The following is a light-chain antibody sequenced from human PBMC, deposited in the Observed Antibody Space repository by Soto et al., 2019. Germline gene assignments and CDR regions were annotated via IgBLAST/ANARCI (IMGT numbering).Light chain of an antibody. Sequence: EIVLTQSPGTLSLSPGERATLSCRASQSVSSSYLAWYQQKPGQAPRLLTYGASSRATGIPDRFSGSGSGTDFTLTISRLEPEDFAVYYCQQYGSPLTFGGGTKVDI. CDR2: GAS. J-gene: IGKJ4*01. CDR3: QQYGSPLT. V-gene: IGKV3-20*01. CDR1: QSVSSSY.